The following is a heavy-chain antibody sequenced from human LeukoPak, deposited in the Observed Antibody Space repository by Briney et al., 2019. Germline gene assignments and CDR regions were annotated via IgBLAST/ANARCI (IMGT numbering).Heavy chain of an antibody. CDR1: GFTFSSYW. CDR3: AREVDTAMAFDY. Sequence: PGGSLRVSCAASGFTFSSYWMSWVRQAQGKGLEWVANIKLDGSEKYYVDSVKGRFTISRDNAKNSLYLQMNSLRAEDTAVYYCAREVDTAMAFDYWGQGTLVTVSS. J-gene: IGHJ4*02. V-gene: IGHV3-7*01. CDR2: IKLDGSEK. D-gene: IGHD5-18*01.